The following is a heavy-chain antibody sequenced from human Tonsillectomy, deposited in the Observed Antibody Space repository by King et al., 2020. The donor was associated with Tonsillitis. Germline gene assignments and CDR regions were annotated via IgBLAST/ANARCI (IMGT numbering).Heavy chain of an antibody. CDR2: IHPTDSHT. D-gene: IGHD2-2*01. CDR1: GNNFNSYY. Sequence: QLVQSGAEVKKPGESLRISCQGSGNNFNSYYITWVRQMPGKGLEWMGRIHPTDSHTNYSLSFQGHVTISADKSISTAYLQWSSLKASDTAMYYCAREIVVVPGDYYYYMDVWGKGTTVTVSS. CDR3: AREIVVVPGDYYYYMDV. V-gene: IGHV5-10-1*01. J-gene: IGHJ6*03.